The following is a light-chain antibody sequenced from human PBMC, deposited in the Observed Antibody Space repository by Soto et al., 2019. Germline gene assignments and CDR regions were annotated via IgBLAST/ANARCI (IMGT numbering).Light chain of an antibody. Sequence: QPVLTQPPSASASLGASVTLTCTLSSGYSNYKVDWYQQRPGKGPRFVMRVGTGGIVGSKGDGIPDRFSVLGSGLNRYLTIKNIQEEDESDYHCGADHGSGSNFVAVFDGGTKLTVL. CDR2: VGTGGIVG. CDR1: SGYSNYK. V-gene: IGLV9-49*01. CDR3: GADHGSGSNFVAV. J-gene: IGLJ2*01.